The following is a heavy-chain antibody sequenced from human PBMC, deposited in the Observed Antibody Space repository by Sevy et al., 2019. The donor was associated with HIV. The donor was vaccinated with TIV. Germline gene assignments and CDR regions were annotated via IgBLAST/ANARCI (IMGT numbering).Heavy chain of an antibody. CDR1: GYMFIAYF. Sequence: ASVKVSCKASGYMFIAYFIHWVRQAPGQGLEWMGRINPNSGDKNYAQKFPGRVTMTRDTSINTAYMGLSRLGSDDTAVYSCARVLYYDSSAYYFDYWGQGTLVTVSS. V-gene: IGHV1-2*06. J-gene: IGHJ4*02. CDR2: INPNSGDK. CDR3: ARVLYYDSSAYYFDY. D-gene: IGHD3-22*01.